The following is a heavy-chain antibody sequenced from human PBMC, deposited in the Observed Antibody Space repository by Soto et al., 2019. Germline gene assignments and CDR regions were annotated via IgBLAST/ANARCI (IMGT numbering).Heavy chain of an antibody. Sequence: EVQLVESGGGLVKPGGSLRLSCAASGFTFSSYSMNWVRQAPGKGLEWVSSISSRSSYIYYADSVKGRFTISRDNAKNSLYLQMNSLRAEDTAVYYCARAYYYDSSGYYPSPFDYWGQGTLVTVSS. J-gene: IGHJ4*02. D-gene: IGHD3-22*01. CDR2: ISSRSSYI. CDR3: ARAYYYDSSGYYPSPFDY. V-gene: IGHV3-21*01. CDR1: GFTFSSYS.